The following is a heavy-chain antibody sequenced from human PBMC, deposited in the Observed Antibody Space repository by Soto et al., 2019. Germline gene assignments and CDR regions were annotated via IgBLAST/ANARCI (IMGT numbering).Heavy chain of an antibody. J-gene: IGHJ6*02. D-gene: IGHD5-18*01. V-gene: IGHV4-59*01. CDR2: IYYSGST. CDR3: ATYRGGYSYGYPTGYYYYSMDV. CDR1: GGSISSYY. Sequence: PSETLSLTCTVSGGSISSYYWSWIRQPPGKGLEWIGYIYYSGSTNYNPSLKSRVTISVDTSKNQFSLKLSSVTAADTAVYYCATYRGGYSYGYPTGYYYYSMDVWGQGTTVTVSS.